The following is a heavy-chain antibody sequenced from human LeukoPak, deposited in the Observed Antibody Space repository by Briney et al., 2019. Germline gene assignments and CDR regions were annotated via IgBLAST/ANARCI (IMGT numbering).Heavy chain of an antibody. CDR3: ARNVGQQLADY. J-gene: IGHJ4*02. V-gene: IGHV1-69*13. CDR1: GGTFSSYA. CDR2: IIPIFGTA. D-gene: IGHD6-13*01. Sequence: GASVKVSCKASGGTFSSYAISWVRQAPGQALEWMGGIIPIFGTANYAQKFQGRVTITADESTSTAYMELSSLRSEDTAVYYCARNVGQQLADYWGQGTLVTVSS.